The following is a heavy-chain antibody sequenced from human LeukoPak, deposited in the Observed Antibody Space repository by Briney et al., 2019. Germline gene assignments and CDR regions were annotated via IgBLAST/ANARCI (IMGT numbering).Heavy chain of an antibody. CDR2: ISVSSTYI. J-gene: IGHJ4*02. CDR3: ARDYGGSSPFDY. CDR1: GFTFSDYS. D-gene: IGHD4-23*01. V-gene: IGHV3-21*01. Sequence: GGSLRLSCTASGFTFSDYSMDWLRQAPGKGLEWLSSISVSSTYIYYADSVKGRFTISRDNAKNSLYLQMNSLRAEDTAVYYCARDYGGSSPFDYWGQGTLVTVSS.